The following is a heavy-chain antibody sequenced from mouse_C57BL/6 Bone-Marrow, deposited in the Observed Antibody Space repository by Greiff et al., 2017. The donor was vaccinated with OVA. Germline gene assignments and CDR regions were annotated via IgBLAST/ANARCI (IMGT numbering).Heavy chain of an antibody. CDR3: ARGTGTGYFGV. Sequence: EVQLQESGPGMVKPSQSLSLTCTVTGYSITSGYDWHWIRHLPGNKQEWMGYISYSGSTNYNPSLKSRTPITHDTSKNHFFLKLNSVTTEDADTYCCARGTGTGYFGVWGTGTTVTVSS. CDR1: GYSITSGYD. J-gene: IGHJ1*03. CDR2: ISYSGST. V-gene: IGHV3-1*01. D-gene: IGHD4-1*01.